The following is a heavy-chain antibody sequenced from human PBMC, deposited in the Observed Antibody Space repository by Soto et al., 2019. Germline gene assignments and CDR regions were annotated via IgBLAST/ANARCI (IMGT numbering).Heavy chain of an antibody. CDR3: ARVNSSSWFNYYYGMDV. Sequence: SETLSLTCAVSGGSISSSNWWSWVRQPPGKGLEWIGEIYHSGSTNYNPSLKSRVTISVDKSKNQFSLKLSSVTAADTAVYYCARVNSSSWFNYYYGMDVWGQGTTVTVSS. D-gene: IGHD6-13*01. V-gene: IGHV4-4*02. J-gene: IGHJ6*02. CDR1: GGSISSSNW. CDR2: IYHSGST.